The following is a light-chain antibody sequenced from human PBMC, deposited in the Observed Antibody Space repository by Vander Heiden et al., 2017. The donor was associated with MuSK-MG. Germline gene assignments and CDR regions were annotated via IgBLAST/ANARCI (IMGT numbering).Light chain of an antibody. CDR3: QSYDSSLSGVV. J-gene: IGLJ2*01. Sequence: QSVLTQPPSVSGAPGQRVTISCTGSSSNIGAGYDVHWYQQRQGTAPNLLIYGNSNRPSGVPDRFSGSKSGTSASLAITGLQAEDEADYYCQSYDSSLSGVVFGGGTKLTVL. CDR1: SSNIGAGYD. CDR2: GNS. V-gene: IGLV1-40*01.